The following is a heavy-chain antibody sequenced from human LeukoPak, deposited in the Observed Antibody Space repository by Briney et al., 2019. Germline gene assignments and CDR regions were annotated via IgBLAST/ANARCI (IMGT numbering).Heavy chain of an antibody. V-gene: IGHV3-73*01. J-gene: IGHJ4*02. Sequence: GGSLRLSCAASGFTFSGSAMHWVHQASGKGLEWVGRIRSKANSYATAYAASVKGRFTISRDDSKNTAYLQMNSLKTEDTAVYYCTSQGSSGYYYLIGYWGQGTLVTVSS. D-gene: IGHD3-22*01. CDR3: TSQGSSGYYYLIGY. CDR2: IRSKANSYAT. CDR1: GFTFSGSA.